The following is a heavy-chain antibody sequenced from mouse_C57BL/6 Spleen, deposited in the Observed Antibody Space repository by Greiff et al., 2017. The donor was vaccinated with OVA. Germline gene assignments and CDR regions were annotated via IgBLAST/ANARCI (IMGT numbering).Heavy chain of an antibody. CDR2: IDPSDSYT. CDR1: GYTFTSYW. V-gene: IGHV1-59*01. Sequence: QVQLQQPGAELVRPGTSVKLSCKASGYTFTSYWMLWVKQRPGQGLEWIGVIDPSDSYTNYNQKFKGKATLTVDTSSSTAYMQLSSLTSEDSAVYYCGRGRGLRRTDYYAMDYWGQGTSVTVSS. J-gene: IGHJ4*01. D-gene: IGHD2-4*01. CDR3: GRGRGLRRTDYYAMDY.